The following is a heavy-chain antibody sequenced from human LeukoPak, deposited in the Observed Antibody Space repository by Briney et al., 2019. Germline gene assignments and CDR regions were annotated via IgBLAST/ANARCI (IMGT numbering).Heavy chain of an antibody. D-gene: IGHD3-22*01. CDR1: GGSFSGYY. CDR2: INHSGST. V-gene: IGHV4-34*01. CDR3: ARRGYDSSGYYFAEYFQH. Sequence: SETLSLTCAVYGGSFSGYYWSWIRQPPGKGLEWIGEINHSGSTNYNPSLKSRVTISVDTSKNQFSLKLSSVTAADTAVYYCARRGYDSSGYYFAEYFQHWGQGTLVTVSS. J-gene: IGHJ1*01.